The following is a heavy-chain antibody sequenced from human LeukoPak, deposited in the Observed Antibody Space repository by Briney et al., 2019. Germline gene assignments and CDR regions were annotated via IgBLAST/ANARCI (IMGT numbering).Heavy chain of an antibody. J-gene: IGHJ3*02. V-gene: IGHV3-20*04. Sequence: GGSLRLSCAASGFTFDDYGMSWVRQAPGKGLEWVSGINWNGGSTGYADSVKGRFTIPRDNAKNSLYLQMNSLRAEDTALYYCARAEVAVAGDDAFDIWGQGTMVTVSS. CDR2: INWNGGST. CDR1: GFTFDDYG. D-gene: IGHD6-19*01. CDR3: ARAEVAVAGDDAFDI.